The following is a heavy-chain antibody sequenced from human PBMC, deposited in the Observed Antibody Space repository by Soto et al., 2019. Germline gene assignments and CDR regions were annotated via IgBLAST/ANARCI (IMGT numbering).Heavy chain of an antibody. CDR3: ARDVGGSVVPHWFDP. CDR2: VDANGNT. Sequence: QVQLQESGPGLVKASETLSLSCTVSVHSISADYWSWIRQPAGKRLEWIGRVDANGNTNYNPSLKSRLTMSVDTSKNQFFLNVRSVTAADAAMYFCARDVGGSVVPHWFDPWGQGALVTVSS. J-gene: IGHJ5*02. V-gene: IGHV4-4*07. CDR1: VHSISADY. D-gene: IGHD3-22*01.